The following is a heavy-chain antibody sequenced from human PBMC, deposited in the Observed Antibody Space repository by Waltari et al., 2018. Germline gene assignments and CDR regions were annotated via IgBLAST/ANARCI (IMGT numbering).Heavy chain of an antibody. V-gene: IGHV4-4*02. CDR2: IYHSGST. Sequence: QVQLQESGPGLVKPSGTLSLTCAVSGGSISSSNWWSWVRQPPGKGLEWIGEIYHSGSTNYNPSLKSRVTISVDKSKNQFSLKLSSVTAADTAVYYCARVVRNIVVVVAASDAFDIWGQGTMVTVSS. J-gene: IGHJ3*02. CDR3: ARVVRNIVVVVAASDAFDI. D-gene: IGHD2-15*01. CDR1: GGSISSSNW.